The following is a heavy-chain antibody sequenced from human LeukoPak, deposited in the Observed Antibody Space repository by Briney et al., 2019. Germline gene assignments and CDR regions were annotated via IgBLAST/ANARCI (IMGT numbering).Heavy chain of an antibody. CDR1: GFTFSNYA. CDR3: ARDTSGWSHDSFDI. D-gene: IGHD6-19*01. J-gene: IGHJ3*02. V-gene: IGHV3-23*01. Sequence: GGSLRLSCAASGFTFSNYAMSWVRQAPGKGLEWVSSINNNGGNTYYADSVKGRFTISRDNSKNTLYLQVNSLRAEDTALYYCARDTSGWSHDSFDIWGQGTMVTVSS. CDR2: INNNGGNT.